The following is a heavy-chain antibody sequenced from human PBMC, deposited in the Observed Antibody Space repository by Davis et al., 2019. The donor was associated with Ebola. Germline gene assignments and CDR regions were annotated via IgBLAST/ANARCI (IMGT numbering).Heavy chain of an antibody. CDR2: INPSGGST. Sequence: AASVKVSCKASGYTFTSYYMHWVRQAPGQGLEWMGIINPSGGSTSYAQKFQGRVTMTRDTSTSTVYMELSSLRCEDTAVYYCARVPRDSGWYGNPDYWGQGTLVTVSS. CDR1: GYTFTSYY. V-gene: IGHV1-46*01. D-gene: IGHD6-19*01. CDR3: ARVPRDSGWYGNPDY. J-gene: IGHJ4*02.